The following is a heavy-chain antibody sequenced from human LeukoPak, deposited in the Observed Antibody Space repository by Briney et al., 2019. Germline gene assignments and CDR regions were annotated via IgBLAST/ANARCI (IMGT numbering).Heavy chain of an antibody. CDR3: ATVSVRLTAILRYFDY. Sequence: GASVKVSCKVSGYSLTELSMYWVRQAPGKGLEWMGGFDPEDGETVYAQKLQGRVTMTEDTSTDTAYMELSSLRSEDTAVYYCATVSVRLTAILRYFDYWGQGTLVTVSS. D-gene: IGHD2-21*02. CDR2: FDPEDGET. J-gene: IGHJ4*02. CDR1: GYSLTELS. V-gene: IGHV1-24*01.